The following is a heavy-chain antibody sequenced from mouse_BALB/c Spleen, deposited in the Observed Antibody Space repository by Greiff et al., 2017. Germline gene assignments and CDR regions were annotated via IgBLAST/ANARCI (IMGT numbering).Heavy chain of an antibody. Sequence: EVQRVESGGGLVQPGGSRKLSCAASGFTFSSFGMHWVRQAPEKGLEWVAYISSGSSTIYYADTVKGRFTISRDNPKNTLFLQMTSLRSEDTAMYYCAREGDFNGYYAWFAYWGQGTLVTVSA. CDR2: ISSGSSTI. D-gene: IGHD2-3*01. CDR3: AREGDFNGYYAWFAY. CDR1: GFTFSSFG. J-gene: IGHJ3*01. V-gene: IGHV5-17*02.